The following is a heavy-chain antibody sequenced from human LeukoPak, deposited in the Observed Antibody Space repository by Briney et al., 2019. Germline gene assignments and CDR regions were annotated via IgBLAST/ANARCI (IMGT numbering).Heavy chain of an antibody. CDR2: ISWNGGRI. D-gene: IGHD3-22*01. CDR1: GFTFGDYA. CDR3: AKGSGQYGAYDSSGLDY. J-gene: IGHJ4*02. Sequence: GGSLRLSCAASGFTFGDYAMHWVRQAPGKGLEGVSGISWNGGRIVYADSVKGRFAISRDNAKNSLYLQMSSLRAEDTAFYYCAKGSGQYGAYDSSGLDYWGQGTLVTVSS. V-gene: IGHV3-9*01.